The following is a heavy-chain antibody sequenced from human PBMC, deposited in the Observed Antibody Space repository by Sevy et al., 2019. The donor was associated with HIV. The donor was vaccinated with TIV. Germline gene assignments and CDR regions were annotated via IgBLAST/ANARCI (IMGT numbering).Heavy chain of an antibody. J-gene: IGHJ4*02. CDR3: VGLFLSYRSGWSYFDY. V-gene: IGHV3-66*02. D-gene: IGHD6-19*01. CDR2: IFSSGST. Sequence: GGSLRLSCAISGFTVNDKYIIWVRQAPGKGLEWVSVIFSSGSTYYADSAMGRFTISRDNSKNTVDLQMNSGRAEDTAVYYCVGLFLSYRSGWSYFDYWGQGTLVTVSS. CDR1: GFTVNDKY.